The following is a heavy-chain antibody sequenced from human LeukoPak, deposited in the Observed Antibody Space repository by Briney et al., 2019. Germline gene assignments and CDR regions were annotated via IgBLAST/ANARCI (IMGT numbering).Heavy chain of an antibody. V-gene: IGHV3-7*01. Sequence: GGTLRLSCAASGFTFTDYWMTWVRQAPGKGLEWVANIKQDGSVKYYVDSVKGRFTISRDNAQNSLYLQMNSLRAEDTAVYYCARDEPDYWGQGTLVTVSS. CDR1: GFTFTDYW. CDR3: ARDEPDY. CDR2: IKQDGSVK. J-gene: IGHJ4*02.